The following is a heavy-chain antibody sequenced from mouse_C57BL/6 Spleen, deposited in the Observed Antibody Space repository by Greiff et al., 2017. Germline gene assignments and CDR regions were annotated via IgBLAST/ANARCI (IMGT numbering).Heavy chain of an antibody. CDR2: ISDGGSYT. J-gene: IGHJ2*01. CDR1: GFSFSSYA. D-gene: IGHD2-4*01. CDR3: ARYDYYFDY. Sequence: EVKLVESGGGLVKPGGSLKLSCAASGFSFSSYAMSWVRQTQEKRLEWVATISDGGSYTYYPDNVKGRFTISRDNAKNNLYLQMSHLKSEDTAMYYCARYDYYFDYWGQGTTLTVSS. V-gene: IGHV5-4*03.